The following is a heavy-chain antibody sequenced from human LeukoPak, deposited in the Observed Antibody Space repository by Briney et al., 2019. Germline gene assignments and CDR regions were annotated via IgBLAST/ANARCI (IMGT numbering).Heavy chain of an antibody. V-gene: IGHV4-59*01. Sequence: KPSETLSLTCTVSGGSISTYYWSWIRQPPGKGLEWIGYIYYSGSTNYNPSLKSRVTISVDTSKNQFSLKLSSVTAADTAVYYCARGPPGEWLFDYWGQGTLVTVSS. CDR2: IYYSGST. J-gene: IGHJ4*02. CDR1: GGSISTYY. CDR3: ARGPPGEWLFDY. D-gene: IGHD3-3*01.